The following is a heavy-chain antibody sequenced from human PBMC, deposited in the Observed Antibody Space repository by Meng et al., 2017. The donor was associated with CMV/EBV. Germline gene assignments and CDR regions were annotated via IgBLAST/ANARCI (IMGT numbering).Heavy chain of an antibody. V-gene: IGHV3-7*01. CDR2: IKQDGSEK. D-gene: IGHD2-2*01. CDR3: ARNLIYCSSTSCYEGGAFDI. CDR1: GFTFSSYW. J-gene: IGHJ3*02. Sequence: GGSLRLSCAASGFTFSSYWMSRVRQAPGKGLEWVANIKQDGSEKYYVDSVKGRFTISRDNAKNSLYLQMNSLRAEDTAVYYCARNLIYCSSTSCYEGGAFDIWGQGTMVTVSS.